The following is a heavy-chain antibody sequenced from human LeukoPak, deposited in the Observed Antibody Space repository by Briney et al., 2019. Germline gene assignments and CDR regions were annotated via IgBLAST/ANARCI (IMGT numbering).Heavy chain of an antibody. Sequence: GGSLRLSCAASGFTFSSYSMNWVRQAPGKGLEWVSSISSSSSYIYYADSVKGRFTIPRDNAKNSLYLQMNSLRAEDTAVYYCARGQVGATGFDYWGQGTLVTVSS. CDR1: GFTFSSYS. D-gene: IGHD1-26*01. CDR3: ARGQVGATGFDY. J-gene: IGHJ4*02. V-gene: IGHV3-21*01. CDR2: ISSSSSYI.